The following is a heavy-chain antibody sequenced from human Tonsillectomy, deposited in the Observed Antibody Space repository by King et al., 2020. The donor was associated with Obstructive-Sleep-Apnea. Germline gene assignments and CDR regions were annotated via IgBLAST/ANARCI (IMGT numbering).Heavy chain of an antibody. CDR3: ARDPDFWSGYDTPLAIDY. V-gene: IGHV3-30*09. J-gene: IGHJ4*02. CDR2: ISYDGNNK. CDR1: GFTFNSYA. Sequence: VQLVESGGGVVQPGRSLRLSCTASGFTFNSYAMHWVRQAPGKGLEWMTVISYDGNNKYYADSVKGRFAISRDNSKNTRYLQMKSLRGEDTAVYYCARDPDFWSGYDTPLAIDYWGQGTLVTVSS. D-gene: IGHD3-3*01.